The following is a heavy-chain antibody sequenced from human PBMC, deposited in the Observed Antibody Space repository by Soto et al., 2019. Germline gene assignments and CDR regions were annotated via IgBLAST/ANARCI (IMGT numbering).Heavy chain of an antibody. V-gene: IGHV3-23*01. CDR3: GKDPNGDYFGAFDF. Sequence: EVQFLESGGGVVRPGGSLRLSCVASGLDFPSYAMTWVRQSSGKGLEWVACITGSGAVTSYTDSVRGRFTISRDNSKNTLYLQVDSLRADDTAVYYCGKDPNGDYFGAFDFWGQGTTLIVSS. CDR2: ITGSGAVT. D-gene: IGHD4-17*01. CDR1: GLDFPSYA. J-gene: IGHJ3*01.